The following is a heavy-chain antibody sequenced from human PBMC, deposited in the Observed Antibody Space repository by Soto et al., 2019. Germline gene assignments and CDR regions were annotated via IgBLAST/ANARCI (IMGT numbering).Heavy chain of an antibody. V-gene: IGHV4-59*01. Sequence: PSETLSLTCTVSGGSIFSDDWTWIRQPPGKGLERIGYISRGGSSRYAPSLKGRVTFSTDTSKNQVSLKLTYVTVADTAFYYCARGYWFDPWGPGTLVTVSS. CDR2: ISRGGSS. J-gene: IGHJ5*02. CDR1: GGSIFSDD. CDR3: ARGYWFDP.